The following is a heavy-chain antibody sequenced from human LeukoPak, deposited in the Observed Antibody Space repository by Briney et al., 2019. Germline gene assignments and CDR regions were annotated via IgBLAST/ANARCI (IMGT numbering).Heavy chain of an antibody. CDR2: ISGDGGST. D-gene: IGHD1-26*01. Sequence: PGGSLRLSCAASGFTFDDYAMHWVRQAPGKGLEWVSLISGDGGSTYYADSVKGRFTISRDNSKNSLYLQMNSLRTEDTALYYCAKGGSGSYYLGYYYYYGMDVWGQGTTVTVSS. CDR1: GFTFDDYA. CDR3: AKGGSGSYYLGYYYYYGMDV. V-gene: IGHV3-43*02. J-gene: IGHJ6*02.